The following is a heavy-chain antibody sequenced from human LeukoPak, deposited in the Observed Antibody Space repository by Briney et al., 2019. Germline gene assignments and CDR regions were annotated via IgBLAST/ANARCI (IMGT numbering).Heavy chain of an antibody. D-gene: IGHD2-21*02. CDR2: ISYTSNNI. J-gene: IGHJ4*02. CDR3: ARGLCGGDCYSD. Sequence: ETLSLTCTVSGGSISRGAYYWSWIRQAPGKGLEWVSSISYTSNNIYYADSVKGRFTISRDNAKNSLYLQMNSLRAEDTATYYCARGLCGGDCYSDWGQGTLVTVSS. V-gene: IGHV3-21*01. CDR1: GGSISRGAYY.